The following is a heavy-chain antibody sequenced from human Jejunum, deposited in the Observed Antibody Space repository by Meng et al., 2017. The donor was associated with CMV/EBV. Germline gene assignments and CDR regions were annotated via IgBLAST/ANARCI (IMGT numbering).Heavy chain of an antibody. J-gene: IGHJ4*02. D-gene: IGHD1-1*01. CDR3: AAGTGMTDFDY. CDR2: IKHEADGGTI. V-gene: IGHV3-15*01. CDR1: GFPFTNAW. Sequence: SGFPFTNAWMSWVRQAPGKGLEWVGRIKHEADGGTIDYAAPVKGRFTISRDDSIKTVYLQMNSLKTDDTAVYYCAAGTGMTDFDYWGQGTLVTVSS.